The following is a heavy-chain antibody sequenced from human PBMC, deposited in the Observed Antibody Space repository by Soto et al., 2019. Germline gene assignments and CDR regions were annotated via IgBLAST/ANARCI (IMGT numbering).Heavy chain of an antibody. J-gene: IGHJ6*02. Sequence: PGGSLRLSCAASGFTFSSYGMHWVRQAPGKGLEWVAVIWYDGSNKYYADSVKGRFTISRDNSKNTLYLQMNSLRAEDTAVYYCARESPGYGMDVWGQGTTVTASS. CDR1: GFTFSSYG. V-gene: IGHV3-33*01. CDR2: IWYDGSNK. CDR3: ARESPGYGMDV.